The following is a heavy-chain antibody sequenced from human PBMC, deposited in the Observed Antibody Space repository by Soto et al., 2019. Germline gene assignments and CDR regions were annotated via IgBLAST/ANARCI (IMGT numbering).Heavy chain of an antibody. D-gene: IGHD3-10*01. J-gene: IGHJ4*02. V-gene: IGHV4-31*01. CDR2: IHYSGTT. CDR3: ARGNYYGSGS. CDR1: SGSISSGGYY. Sequence: QVQLQESGPGLVKPSQTLSLTCTVSSGSISSGGYYWSWIRQHPGKGLEWIGCIHYSGTTYYNPFLKSAVTISVDTPKNQFSLKLSSVTAADTAVYYCARGNYYGSGSWGQGTLVTVSS.